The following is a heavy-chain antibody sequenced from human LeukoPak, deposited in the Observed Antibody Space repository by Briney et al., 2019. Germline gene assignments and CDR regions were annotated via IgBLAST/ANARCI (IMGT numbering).Heavy chain of an antibody. D-gene: IGHD2-2*01. CDR2: ISGTGDST. J-gene: IGHJ4*02. Sequence: TGGSLRLSCAASGLTLTSYAMSWVRQAPGKGLEWVSGISGTGDSTYYADSVRGRFTISRDTSKNTLSLKMNTLRVEDTAIYYCARDFRPQYCSSSTCYEDHWGQGTLVTVSS. CDR3: ARDFRPQYCSSSTCYEDH. CDR1: GLTLTSYA. V-gene: IGHV3-23*01.